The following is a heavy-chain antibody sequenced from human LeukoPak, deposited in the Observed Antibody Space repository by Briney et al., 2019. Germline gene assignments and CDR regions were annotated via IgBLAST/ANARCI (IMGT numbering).Heavy chain of an antibody. V-gene: IGHV4-38-2*02. J-gene: IGHJ5*02. CDR1: GSSISSNYY. CDR3: ARDGYNTLMVLS. D-gene: IGHD5-24*01. Sequence: PSETLSLTCTVSGSSISSNYYWDWIRQPPGKGLEWIGSIYHSGSTYYNPSLKSRVTISVDTSKNQFSLKLSSVTAADTAVYYCARDGYNTLMVLSWGQGTLVTVSS. CDR2: IYHSGST.